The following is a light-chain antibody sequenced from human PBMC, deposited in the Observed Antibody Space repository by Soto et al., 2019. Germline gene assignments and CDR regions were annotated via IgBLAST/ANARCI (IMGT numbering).Light chain of an antibody. Sequence: QSVLTQPPSASGTPGQRVTISCSGSSSNIGSNLVNWYQQLPGRAPKLLMYSDNQRPSGVPDRFSGSKSGTSASLAISVLQSEDEAHYYCAAWDDRMDGSVLFGGGTKVTVL. CDR3: AAWDDRMDGSVL. J-gene: IGLJ2*01. V-gene: IGLV1-44*01. CDR2: SDN. CDR1: SSNIGSNL.